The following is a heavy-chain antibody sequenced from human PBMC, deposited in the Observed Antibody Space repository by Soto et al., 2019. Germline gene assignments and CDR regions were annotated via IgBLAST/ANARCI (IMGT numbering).Heavy chain of an antibody. V-gene: IGHV3-23*01. CDR3: AKMPRTAYCYYNWFDP. D-gene: IGHD2-21*02. J-gene: IGHJ5*02. Sequence: GVLRLPCAASGFTFSSYAMSWVRQAPGKGLEWVSDISGSGGSTYYADSVKGRFTISRDNSKNALYLQMNSLRAEDTAVYYCAKMPRTAYCYYNWFDPWGQGTLVTVSS. CDR2: ISGSGGST. CDR1: GFTFSSYA.